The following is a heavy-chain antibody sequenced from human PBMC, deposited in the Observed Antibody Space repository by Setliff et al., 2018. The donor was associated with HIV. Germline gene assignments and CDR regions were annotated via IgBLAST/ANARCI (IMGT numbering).Heavy chain of an antibody. J-gene: IGHJ4*02. CDR3: ATDCAVVGGTGSLDS. D-gene: IGHD1-26*01. V-gene: IGHV3-23*01. CDR2: ISGSGDST. Sequence: PGGSLRLSCAASGFTFSSYAMSWVRQAPGKGLEWVSVISGSGDSTFYADSLKGRFTISRDNSKNTLYLQMNSLRVEDTAVYYCATDCAVVGGTGSLDSWGQGTLVTVSS. CDR1: GFTFSSYA.